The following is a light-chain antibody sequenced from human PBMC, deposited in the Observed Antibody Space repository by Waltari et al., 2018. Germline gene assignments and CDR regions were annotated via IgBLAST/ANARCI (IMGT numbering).Light chain of an antibody. J-gene: IGLJ3*02. CDR2: EVS. CDR3: SSYTSSSTLV. CDR1: SSDVGGYNY. Sequence: QSALTQPASVSGSPGQSITISCTGTSSDVGGYNYVSWYHQHPGTAPKLMICEVSNRPSGVSNRFSGSKSGNTASLTISGLQAEDEADYYCSSYTSSSTLVFGGGTKLTVL. V-gene: IGLV2-14*01.